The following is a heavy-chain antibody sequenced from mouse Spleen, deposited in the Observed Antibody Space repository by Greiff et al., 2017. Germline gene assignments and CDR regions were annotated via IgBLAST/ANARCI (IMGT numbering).Heavy chain of an antibody. CDR1: GFTFSDYY. J-gene: IGHJ2*01. CDR3: AREEGPYGNFDY. D-gene: IGHD2-1*01. V-gene: IGHV5-16*01. CDR2: INYDGSST. Sequence: EVKVVESEGGLVQPGSSMKLSCTASGFTFSDYYMAWVRQVPEKGLEWVANINYDGSSTYYLDSLKSRFIISRDNAKNILYLQMSSLKSEDTATYYCAREEGPYGNFDYWGQGTTLTVSS.